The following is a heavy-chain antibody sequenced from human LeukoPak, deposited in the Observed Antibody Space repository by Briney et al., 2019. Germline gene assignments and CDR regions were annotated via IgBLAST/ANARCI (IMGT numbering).Heavy chain of an antibody. CDR3: ARAYCGGDCYRSDAFDI. CDR2: INHSGST. CDR1: GGSFSGYY. D-gene: IGHD2-21*02. J-gene: IGHJ3*02. V-gene: IGHV4-34*01. Sequence: PSETLSLTCAVYGGSFSGYYWSWIRQPPGKGLEWIGEINHSGSTNYNPSLKSRVTISVDTSKNQFSLKLSSVTAADTAVYYCARAYCGGDCYRSDAFDIWGQGTMVTVSS.